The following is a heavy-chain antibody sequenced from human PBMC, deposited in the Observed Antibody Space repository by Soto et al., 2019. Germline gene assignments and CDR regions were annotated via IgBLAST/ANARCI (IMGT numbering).Heavy chain of an antibody. V-gene: IGHV1-18*01. CDR3: ARDRHYHTSDRIYY. D-gene: IGHD3-9*01. CDR2: ISSQNGNT. CDR1: HYTFTSYG. Sequence: QPPLVQSGPEVKKPGASVKVSCKASHYTFTSYGVSWVRQAPGQGLEWMGWISSQNGNTVYAQKFQGRVTLTTDTSTSTAFMKLRSLPADDTALYYCARDRHYHTSDRIYYWGQGTLVTVSS. J-gene: IGHJ4*02.